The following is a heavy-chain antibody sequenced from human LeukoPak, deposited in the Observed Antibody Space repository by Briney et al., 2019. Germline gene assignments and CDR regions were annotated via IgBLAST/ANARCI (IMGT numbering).Heavy chain of an antibody. J-gene: IGHJ3*02. Sequence: GGSLRLSCAASGFTFSDYSMNWVRKAPGKGLEWVSAISGSGGSTYYADSVKGRFTISRDNSKNTLYLQMNSLRAEDTAVYYCAKDQRMDYYDSSGKMIDSDDAFDIWGQGTMVTVSS. V-gene: IGHV3-23*01. CDR1: GFTFSDYS. CDR3: AKDQRMDYYDSSGKMIDSDDAFDI. D-gene: IGHD3-22*01. CDR2: ISGSGGST.